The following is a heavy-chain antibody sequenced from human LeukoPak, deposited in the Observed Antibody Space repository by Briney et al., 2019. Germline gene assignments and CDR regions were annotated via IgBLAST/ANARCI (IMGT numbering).Heavy chain of an antibody. CDR3: AKGDRDYGDYRVH. V-gene: IGHV3-23*01. D-gene: IGHD4-17*01. Sequence: PGGSLRLSCAASGFTFSSFAMSWVRQAPGKGLEWVSAISGSGISTYYADSVRGRFTISRDNSKNTLYLQMNSLRAEDTAVYYCAKGDRDYGDYRVHWGQGTLVTVSS. CDR2: ISGSGIST. J-gene: IGHJ4*02. CDR1: GFTFSSFA.